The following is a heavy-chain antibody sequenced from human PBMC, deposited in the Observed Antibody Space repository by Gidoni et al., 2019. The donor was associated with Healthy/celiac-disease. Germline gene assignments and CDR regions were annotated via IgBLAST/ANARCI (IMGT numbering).Heavy chain of an antibody. CDR1: GSTFRSYW. V-gene: IGHV3-7*04. D-gene: IGHD2-2*01. J-gene: IGHJ4*02. CDR3: AREQTRGLTDY. Sequence: EVQLVESGGGLVQPGGPLRASCAASGSTFRSYWMSWVRQAPGKGLELVANIKHDGSDKYYVDSVKGRFTISIDNAKNSLYLQMNSLRAEDTAVYYCAREQTRGLTDYWGQGTLVTVSS. CDR2: IKHDGSDK.